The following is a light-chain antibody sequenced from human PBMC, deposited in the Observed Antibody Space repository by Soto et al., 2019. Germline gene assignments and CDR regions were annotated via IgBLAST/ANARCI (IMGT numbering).Light chain of an antibody. V-gene: IGLV2-11*01. CDR2: DVS. J-gene: IGLJ2*01. CDR1: SSDFGGYNY. Sequence: QSVLTQPRSVSGSPGQAVTISCTGTSSDFGGYNYVSWYQQHPGKAPKLMIYDVSKRPSGVPDRFSGSKSGNTASLTISGLQAKDEADYYCCSYGGSYTSPVVFGGGTKLTVL. CDR3: CSYGGSYTSPVV.